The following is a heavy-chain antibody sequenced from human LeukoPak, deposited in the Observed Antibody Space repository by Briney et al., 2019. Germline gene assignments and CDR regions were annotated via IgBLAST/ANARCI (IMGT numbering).Heavy chain of an antibody. J-gene: IGHJ4*02. D-gene: IGHD3-16*01. CDR2: IYYSGST. Sequence: SETLSLTCTVSDGSISSYYWGWIRQPPGKGLEWIGSIYYSGSTYYNPSLKSRVTISVDTSKNQFSLKLSSVTAADTAVYYCARDMGDFDYWGQGTLVTVSS. CDR1: DGSISSYY. V-gene: IGHV4-39*07. CDR3: ARDMGDFDY.